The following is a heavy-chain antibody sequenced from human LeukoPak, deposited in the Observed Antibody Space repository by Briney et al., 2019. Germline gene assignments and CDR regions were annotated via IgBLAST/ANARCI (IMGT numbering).Heavy chain of an antibody. CDR2: ISSTITTI. CDR3: ARGDCSATSCYYFDN. CDR1: GLRFSGHY. D-gene: IGHD2-15*01. J-gene: IGHJ4*02. Sequence: GGSLRLSCAASGLRFSGHYMSWIRQAPGKGLEWISYISSTITTIYYADSVKGRFTISRDNAKNSLYLQMSSLRAEDTAVYYCARGDCSATSCYYFDNWSQGTLVTVSS. V-gene: IGHV3-11*04.